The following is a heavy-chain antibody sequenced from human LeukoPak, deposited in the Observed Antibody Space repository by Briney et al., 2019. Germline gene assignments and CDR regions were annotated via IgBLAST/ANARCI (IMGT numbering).Heavy chain of an antibody. CDR3: ASASSHRIAAGGDY. CDR2: INSDGSGR. D-gene: IGHD6-13*01. CDR1: GFTFSNYW. V-gene: IGHV3-74*01. J-gene: IGHJ4*02. Sequence: GGSLRLSCAASGFTFSNYWMHWVRQAPGKGLVWVSRINSDGSGRNYADSVKGRFTVSRDNAKNTLYLQMNSLRAEDTAVYYCASASSHRIAAGGDYWGQGTLVTVSS.